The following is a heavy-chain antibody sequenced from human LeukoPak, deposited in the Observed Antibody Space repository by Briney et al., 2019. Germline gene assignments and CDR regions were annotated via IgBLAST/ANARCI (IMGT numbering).Heavy chain of an antibody. V-gene: IGHV4-4*09. J-gene: IGHJ3*02. Sequence: KSSETLSLTCTVSGGSISSHYWSWIRQPPGKGLEWIGYIYTSGSTNYNPSLKSRVTISVDTSKNQFSLKLSSVTAADTAVYYCARRESGYYYDAFDIWGQGTMVTVSS. D-gene: IGHD3-22*01. CDR2: IYTSGST. CDR1: GGSISSHY. CDR3: ARRESGYYYDAFDI.